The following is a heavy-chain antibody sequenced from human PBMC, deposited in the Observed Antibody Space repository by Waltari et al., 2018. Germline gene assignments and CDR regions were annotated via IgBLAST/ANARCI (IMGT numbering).Heavy chain of an antibody. V-gene: IGHV4-59*01. J-gene: IGHJ4*02. CDR3: ARDRPFSY. Sequence: QVQLQESGPGLVKPSENLSLTCTVSGGSISSYYWSWIRQPPGKGLGWIGYIYYSGSTNYNPSLKSRVTISVDTSKNQFSLKLSSVTAADTAVYYCARDRPFSYWGQGTLVTVSS. CDR1: GGSISSYY. CDR2: IYYSGST.